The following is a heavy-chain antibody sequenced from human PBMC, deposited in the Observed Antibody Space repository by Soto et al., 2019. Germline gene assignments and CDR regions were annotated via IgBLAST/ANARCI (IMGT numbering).Heavy chain of an antibody. V-gene: IGHV4-34*01. J-gene: IGHJ5*02. D-gene: IGHD2-2*01. CDR1: GGSFSGYY. CDR2: INHSGST. Sequence: SETLSLTCAVYGGSFSGYYWSWIRQPPGKGLEWIGEINHSGSTNYNPSLKSRVTISVDTSKNQFSLKLSSVTAADTAVYYCARGQGNCSSTSCYYGFDPWGQGTLVTVSS. CDR3: ARGQGNCSSTSCYYGFDP.